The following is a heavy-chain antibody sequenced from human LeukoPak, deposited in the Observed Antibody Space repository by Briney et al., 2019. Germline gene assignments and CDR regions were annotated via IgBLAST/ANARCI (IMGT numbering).Heavy chain of an antibody. CDR2: IDHSGST. CDR1: GGSISSSNW. J-gene: IGHJ3*02. Sequence: SETLSLTCAVSGGSISSSNWWSWVRQPPGKGLEWIGEIDHSGSTNYNPSLKSRVTISVDKSKNQFSLKLSSVTAADTAVYYCARGLPRLHGSGSYGTFDIWGQGTMVTVSS. CDR3: ARGLPRLHGSGSYGTFDI. V-gene: IGHV4-4*02. D-gene: IGHD3-10*01.